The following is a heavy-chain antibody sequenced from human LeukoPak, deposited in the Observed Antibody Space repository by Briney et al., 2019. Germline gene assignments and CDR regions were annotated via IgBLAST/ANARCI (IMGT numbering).Heavy chain of an antibody. J-gene: IGHJ4*02. CDR3: ITDIPGGGYPLDF. CDR1: GFTFTFYW. Sequence: GGSVRLSCAASGFTFTFYWMSWVRQSPGKGLEWVGRIKSKADGETIDYAAPVKGRFTISRDDSTKTLYLLMNSLETDDTAVYFCITDIPGGGYPLDFWGQGTLVTVSS. D-gene: IGHD3-16*02. CDR2: IKSKADGETI. V-gene: IGHV3-15*01.